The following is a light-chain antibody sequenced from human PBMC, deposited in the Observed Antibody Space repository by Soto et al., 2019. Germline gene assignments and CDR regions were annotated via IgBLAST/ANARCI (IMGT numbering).Light chain of an antibody. J-gene: IGKJ3*01. V-gene: IGKV1-27*01. CDR3: QRYNNGPPVT. CDR1: QDINNY. CDR2: AAY. Sequence: DIQMTQSPSSLSASVGDRVTITCRASQDINNYLAWYQQKPGKPPKLLIYAAYTLQSGVPSRFSGGGSGTDFALTINSRQPEDVATYYCQRYNNGPPVTFGPGTKV.